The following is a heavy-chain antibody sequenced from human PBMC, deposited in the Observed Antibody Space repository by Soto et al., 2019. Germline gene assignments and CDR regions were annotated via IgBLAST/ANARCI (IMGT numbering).Heavy chain of an antibody. CDR1: GYTFTKYG. Sequence: QVKLLQSGAEVKKPGASVKVSCKASGYTFTKYGISWVRQAPGQGLEWMGWISGYNGNTNYAQKYQGRITMTIDTSTTTAYMELGSLTSDDTAVYYCAKNGQLPHYYSGMDVWGQGPTVTVSS. CDR3: AKNGQLPHYYSGMDV. D-gene: IGHD1-26*01. CDR2: ISGYNGNT. J-gene: IGHJ6*02. V-gene: IGHV1-18*01.